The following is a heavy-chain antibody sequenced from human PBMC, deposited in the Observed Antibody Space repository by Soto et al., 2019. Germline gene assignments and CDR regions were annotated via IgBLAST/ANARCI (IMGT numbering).Heavy chain of an antibody. J-gene: IGHJ3*02. CDR2: IYYSGST. CDR1: GGSISGSRYY. Sequence: ESLAITSPVSGGSISGSRYYWGWIRQPHGQGLEWIGSIYYSGSTYYNPSLKSRVTISVHTSNNQFSLKLRSVTAADTAVSYCASSPRWWLNAFDIWGQGTMVT. CDR3: ASSPRWWLNAFDI. V-gene: IGHV4-39*01. D-gene: IGHD2-21*01.